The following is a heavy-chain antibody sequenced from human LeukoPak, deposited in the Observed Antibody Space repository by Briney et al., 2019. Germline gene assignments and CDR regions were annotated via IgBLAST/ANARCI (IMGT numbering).Heavy chain of an antibody. CDR1: GLTFSSYA. D-gene: IGHD2-2*01. V-gene: IGHV3-23*01. CDR3: ARPYCSSTSCYGPDDAFDI. J-gene: IGHJ3*02. CDR2: ISGSGGST. Sequence: GGSLRLSCAASGLTFSSYAMSWVRQAPGKGLEWVSAISGSGGSTYYADSVKGRFTISRDNSKNTLYLQMNSLRAEDTAVYYCARPYCSSTSCYGPDDAFDIWGQGTMVTVSS.